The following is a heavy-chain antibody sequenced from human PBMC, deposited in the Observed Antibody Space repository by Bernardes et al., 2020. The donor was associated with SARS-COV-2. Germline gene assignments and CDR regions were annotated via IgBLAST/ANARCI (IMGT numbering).Heavy chain of an antibody. CDR1: GFTFGDYA. CDR2: ISGGGGSI. Sequence: GGSVRRPCAASGFTFGDYAMHWGRQAPGEGLGGVSLISGGGGSIYYADSVKGRFTISRDNSKNSLYVQMNSLRTEDTALYYCAKDTGGYYAYYYYGMDVWGQGTAVTVSS. CDR3: AKDTGGYYAYYYYGMDV. D-gene: IGHD1-26*01. J-gene: IGHJ6*02. V-gene: IGHV3-43*02.